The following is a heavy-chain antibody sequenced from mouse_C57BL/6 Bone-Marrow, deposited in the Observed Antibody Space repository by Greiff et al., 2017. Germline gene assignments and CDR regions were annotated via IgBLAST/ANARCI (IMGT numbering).Heavy chain of an antibody. CDR1: GFNIKDYY. CDR3: ARNDGYYRGYYAMDY. V-gene: IGHV14-2*01. Sequence: VHVKQSGAELVKPGASVKLSCTASGFNIKDYYMHWVKQRTEQGLEWIGRIDPEDGETKYAPKFQGKATITADTSSNTAYLQLSSLTSEDTDVYYCARNDGYYRGYYAMDYWGQGTSVTVSS. J-gene: IGHJ4*01. CDR2: IDPEDGET. D-gene: IGHD2-3*01.